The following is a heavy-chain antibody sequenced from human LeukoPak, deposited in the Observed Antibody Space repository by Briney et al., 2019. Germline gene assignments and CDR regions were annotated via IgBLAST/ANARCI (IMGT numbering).Heavy chain of an antibody. Sequence: GGSLRLSCAASGLTVFSNYMSWVRQAPGKGLEWVSVIYSGGSTYYADSVKGRFTISRDNSKNTLYLQMNSLRAEDTAVYYCAKGYSSGYYGNDYWGQGTLVTVSS. D-gene: IGHD3-22*01. V-gene: IGHV3-53*01. CDR3: AKGYSSGYYGNDY. CDR1: GLTVFSNY. J-gene: IGHJ4*02. CDR2: IYSGGST.